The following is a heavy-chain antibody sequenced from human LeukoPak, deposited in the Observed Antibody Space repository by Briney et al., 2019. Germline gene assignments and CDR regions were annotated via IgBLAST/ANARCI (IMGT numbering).Heavy chain of an antibody. CDR1: GFTFDDYA. D-gene: IGHD6-19*01. CDR2: ISWNSGSI. V-gene: IGHV3-9*01. Sequence: PGRSLRLSCAASGFTFDDYAMHWVRQAPGKGLEWVSGISWNSGSIGYADSVKGRFTISRDNAKNSLYLQMNSLRAEDTALYYCAKSPVAGPYYFDCWGQGTLVAVSS. CDR3: AKSPVAGPYYFDC. J-gene: IGHJ4*02.